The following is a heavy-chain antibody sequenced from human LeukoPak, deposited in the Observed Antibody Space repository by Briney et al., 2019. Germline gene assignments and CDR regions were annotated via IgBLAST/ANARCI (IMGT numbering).Heavy chain of an antibody. CDR2: IIPIFGTA. J-gene: IGHJ4*02. V-gene: IGHV1-69*05. Sequence: SVKVSCKASGGTFSSYAISWVRQAPGQGLEWMGGIIPIFGTANYAQKFQGRATITTDESTSTAYMELSSLRSEDTAVYYCARDRLAVPYYFDYWGQVTLVTVSS. CDR1: GGTFSSYA. D-gene: IGHD6-19*01. CDR3: ARDRLAVPYYFDY.